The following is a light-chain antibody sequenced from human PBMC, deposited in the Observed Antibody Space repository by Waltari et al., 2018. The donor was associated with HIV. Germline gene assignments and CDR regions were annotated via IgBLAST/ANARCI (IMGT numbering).Light chain of an antibody. J-gene: IGLJ2*01. CDR1: QLEGKF. Sequence: SYELTQLPSVSVSPGQTARITCSGDQLEGKFVCWYQQRPAQSPVLVMYKDTRRPSGIPERFSGSNSGNTATLTITGTQSMDEADYYCQAWDRSVVFGGGTKLTVL. CDR2: KDT. V-gene: IGLV3-1*01. CDR3: QAWDRSVV.